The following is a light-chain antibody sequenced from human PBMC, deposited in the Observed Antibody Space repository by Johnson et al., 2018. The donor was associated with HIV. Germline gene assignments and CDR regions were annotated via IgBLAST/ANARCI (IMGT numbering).Light chain of an antibody. Sequence: HSVLTQPPSVSAAPGQMVTISCSGSSSNIGRNYVSWYQQLPGTAPKLLIYQNTWRPSWIPDRSSGATSGASAPLAIHGLSTGDEPDYYCGTWDSSLRAAVCGTVTKVTVL. CDR3: GTWDSSLRAAV. V-gene: IGLV1-51*02. CDR1: SSNIGRNY. CDR2: QNT. J-gene: IGLJ1*01.